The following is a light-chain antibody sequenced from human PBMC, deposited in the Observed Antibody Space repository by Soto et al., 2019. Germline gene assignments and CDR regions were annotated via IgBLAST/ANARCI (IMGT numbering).Light chain of an antibody. V-gene: IGKV1-12*01. J-gene: IGKJ4*01. CDR3: QQAIHFPLA. CDR1: QGIDNW. Sequence: DIQMTQSPSSVSASVGDSVTITCRASQGIDNWLAWYQQKPGMAPKLLISAASNLQSGVPTRFSGSGSGTDFTLNINSLQPEDFATYVCQQAIHFPLAFGGGTKLEI. CDR2: AAS.